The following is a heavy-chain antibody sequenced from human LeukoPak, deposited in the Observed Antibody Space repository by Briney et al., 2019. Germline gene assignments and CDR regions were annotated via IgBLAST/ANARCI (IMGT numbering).Heavy chain of an antibody. V-gene: IGHV3-30-3*01. CDR3: ARDRDGSGGSWTGWFDP. D-gene: IGHD2-15*01. J-gene: IGHJ5*02. Sequence: TGGSLRLSCAASGFTFSSYAMHWVRQAPGKGLEWVAVISYDGSNKYYADSVKGRFTISRDNSKSTLYLQMNSLRAEDTAVYYCARDRDGSGGSWTGWFDPWGQGTLVTVSS. CDR1: GFTFSSYA. CDR2: ISYDGSNK.